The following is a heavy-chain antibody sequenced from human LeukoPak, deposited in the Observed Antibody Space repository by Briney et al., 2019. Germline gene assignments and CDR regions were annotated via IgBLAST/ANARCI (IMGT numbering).Heavy chain of an antibody. J-gene: IGHJ3*02. CDR2: IYYSGST. D-gene: IGHD6-25*01. Sequence: SETLSLTCTVSGGSISSYYWSWIRQPPGKGLEWIGYIYYSGSTNYNPSLKSRVTISVDTSKNQFFLKLSSVTAADTAVYYCARYQQRDDAFDIWGQGTMVTVSS. V-gene: IGHV4-59*01. CDR1: GGSISSYY. CDR3: ARYQQRDDAFDI.